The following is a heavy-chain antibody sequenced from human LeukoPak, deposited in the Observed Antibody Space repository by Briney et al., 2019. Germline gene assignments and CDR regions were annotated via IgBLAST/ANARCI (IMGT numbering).Heavy chain of an antibody. V-gene: IGHV3-53*01. CDR3: ARVNAYTDYYYYGMDV. CDR1: GFTVRSNY. J-gene: IGHJ6*02. D-gene: IGHD5-24*01. Sequence: GGSLRLSCAVSGFTVRSNYMSWVRQAPGKGLEWVSVIYSAGSTFYADSVKGRFTISRDKSNNTLFLQMNSLRAGDTAVYFCARVNAYTDYYYYGMDVWGQGTTVTVSS. CDR2: IYSAGST.